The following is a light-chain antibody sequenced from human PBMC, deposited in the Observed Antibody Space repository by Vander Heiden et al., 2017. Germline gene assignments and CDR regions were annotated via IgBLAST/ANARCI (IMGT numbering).Light chain of an antibody. Sequence: DIRMTQSPSSLSASVGDRVTITCRASQSISNYLNWYQQKPGKAPKLLVYAASSLQSGVPSRFSGSGSGTDFTLTISRLQPEDFASYYCQQSDNIPFTFGHGTKVDIK. CDR3: QQSDNIPFT. CDR2: AAS. V-gene: IGKV1-39*01. CDR1: QSISNY. J-gene: IGKJ3*01.